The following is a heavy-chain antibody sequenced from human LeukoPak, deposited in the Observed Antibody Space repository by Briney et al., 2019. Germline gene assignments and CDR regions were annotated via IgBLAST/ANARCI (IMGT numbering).Heavy chain of an antibody. D-gene: IGHD6-13*01. J-gene: IGHJ6*03. CDR3: ASFPRYSSSWYLIYYYYYMDV. Sequence: GGSLRLSCAASGFTFSSYSMNWVRQAPGKGLEWVSSISSSSSYIYYADSVKGRFTISRDNAKNSLYLQMNSLRAEDTAVYYCASFPRYSSSWYLIYYYYYMDVWGKGTTVTVSS. CDR2: ISSSSSYI. V-gene: IGHV3-21*01. CDR1: GFTFSSYS.